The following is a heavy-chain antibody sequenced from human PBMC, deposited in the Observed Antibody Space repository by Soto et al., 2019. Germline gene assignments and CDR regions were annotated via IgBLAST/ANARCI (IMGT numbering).Heavy chain of an antibody. D-gene: IGHD3-9*01. CDR1: GGTFSSYS. CDR3: ARAVVLTFTRFYDMDV. Sequence: SVKVSCKASGGTFSSYSINWVRQAPGQGLEWMGRLIPMFGTTDYAQRFQGRVTFTADESTSTASMEVTNLTSEDTAVYYCARAVVLTFTRFYDMDVWGQGTTVTV. V-gene: IGHV1-69*13. J-gene: IGHJ6*02. CDR2: LIPMFGTT.